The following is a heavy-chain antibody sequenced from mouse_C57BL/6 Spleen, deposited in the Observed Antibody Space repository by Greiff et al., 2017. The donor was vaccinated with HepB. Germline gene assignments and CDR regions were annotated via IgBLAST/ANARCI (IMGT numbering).Heavy chain of an antibody. J-gene: IGHJ4*01. D-gene: IGHD2-5*01. CDR2: IYPGDGDT. CDR1: GYAFSSYW. V-gene: IGHV1-80*01. CDR3: VRGGDSNLYAMDY. Sequence: QVQLQQSGAELVKPGASVKISCKASGYAFSSYWMNWVKQRPGKGLEWIGQIYPGDGDTNYNGKFKGKATLTADKSSSTAYMQLSSLTSEDSAVYFCVRGGDSNLYAMDYWGQGTSVTVSS.